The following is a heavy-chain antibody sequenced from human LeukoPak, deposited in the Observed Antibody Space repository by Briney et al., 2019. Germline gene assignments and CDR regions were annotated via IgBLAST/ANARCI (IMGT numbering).Heavy chain of an antibody. CDR1: GFTFSTYN. CDR3: ASEDSSGYGPNAFDI. J-gene: IGHJ3*02. D-gene: IGHD3-22*01. CDR2: ITSSSSYV. V-gene: IGHV3-21*04. Sequence: GGSLRLSCEASGFTFSTYNTNWVRQAPGKRLEWVSSITSSSSYVFYADSVKGRFTISRDNAKNSLYLQMNSLRAEDTAVYYCASEDSSGYGPNAFDIWGQGTMVTVSS.